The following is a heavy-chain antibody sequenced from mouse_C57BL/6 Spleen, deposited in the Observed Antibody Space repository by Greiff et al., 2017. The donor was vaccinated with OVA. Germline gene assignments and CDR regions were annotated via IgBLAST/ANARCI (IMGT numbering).Heavy chain of an antibody. CDR1: GFTFSDYY. V-gene: IGHV5-16*01. CDR2: INYDGSST. Sequence: EVKLMESEGGLVQPGSSMKLSCTASGFTFSDYYMAWVRQVPEKGLEWVANINYDGSSTYYLDSLKSRFIISRDNAKNILYLQMSSLKSEDTATYYCAREAILYAMDYWGQGTSVTVSS. J-gene: IGHJ4*01. CDR3: AREAILYAMDY.